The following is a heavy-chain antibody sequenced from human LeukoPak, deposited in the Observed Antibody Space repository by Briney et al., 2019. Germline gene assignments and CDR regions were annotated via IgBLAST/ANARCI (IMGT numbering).Heavy chain of an antibody. CDR2: INAGNGNT. J-gene: IGHJ4*02. Sequence: ASVTVSCTASGYTFTIYAMHWVRQAPGQRLEWKGWINAGNGNTKYSQKFQGRVTITRDTSASTAYMELSSLRFEDTAVYYCARSGGTSSPIDYWGQGTLVTVSS. CDR3: ARSGGTSSPIDY. D-gene: IGHD2-2*01. CDR1: GYTFTIYA. V-gene: IGHV1-3*01.